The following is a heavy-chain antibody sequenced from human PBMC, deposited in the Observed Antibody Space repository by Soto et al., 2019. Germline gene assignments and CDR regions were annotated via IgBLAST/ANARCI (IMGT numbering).Heavy chain of an antibody. Sequence: GGPLRLSCAASGFPFSSYGMHWVRQAPGKGLEWVAVISYDGSNKYYADSVKGRFTISRDNSKNTLYLQMNSLRAEDTAVYYCAKDLGYSSSVYYYYGMDVWGQGTTVTVSS. J-gene: IGHJ6*02. V-gene: IGHV3-30*18. CDR1: GFPFSSYG. D-gene: IGHD6-6*01. CDR3: AKDLGYSSSVYYYYGMDV. CDR2: ISYDGSNK.